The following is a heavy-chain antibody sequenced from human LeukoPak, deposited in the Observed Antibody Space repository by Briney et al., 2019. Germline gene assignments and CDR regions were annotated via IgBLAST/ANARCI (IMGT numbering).Heavy chain of an antibody. CDR3: AKGGTITSREYLESLDL. CDR2: INTIFGTA. V-gene: IGHV1-69*06. CDR1: GHMFTNYI. D-gene: IGHD1-7*01. J-gene: IGHJ5*02. Sequence: ASVKVSCKASGHMFTNYIYIWVRQAPGQGLEWLGGINTIFGTANYAQRFQGRVTITADKLASTTYMDLSRLRSEDTAVYYWAKGGTITSREYLESLDLWGQGTLVTVSS.